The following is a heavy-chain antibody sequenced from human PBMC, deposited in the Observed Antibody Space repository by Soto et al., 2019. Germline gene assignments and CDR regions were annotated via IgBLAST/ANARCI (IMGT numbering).Heavy chain of an antibody. CDR1: GFTFSSYA. V-gene: IGHV3-23*01. CDR2: ISGSGGST. D-gene: IGHD3-3*01. CDR3: ANGWLRGDFWSGYMGDY. J-gene: IGHJ4*02. Sequence: GGSLRLSCAASGFTFSSYAMSWVRQAPGKGLEWVSAISGSGGSTYYADSVKGRFTISRDNSKNTLYLQMNSLRAEDTAVYYCANGWLRGDFWSGYMGDYWGQGTLVTVSS.